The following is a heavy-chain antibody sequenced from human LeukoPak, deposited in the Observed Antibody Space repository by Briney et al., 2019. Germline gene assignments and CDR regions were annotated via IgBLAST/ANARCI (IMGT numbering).Heavy chain of an antibody. J-gene: IGHJ4*02. V-gene: IGHV1-2*02. CDR2: ISPNNGDT. Sequence: ASVKVSCKPSGYTFSYSYIHWVRQAPGVGLQWMGWISPNNGDTNYAEDFQGRVTMTRYTSIRTAYMELTRLTLNDTAVYYCVRRPIGASAYWGRGTLVTVSS. CDR3: VRRPIGASAY. D-gene: IGHD3-10*01. CDR1: GYTFSYSY.